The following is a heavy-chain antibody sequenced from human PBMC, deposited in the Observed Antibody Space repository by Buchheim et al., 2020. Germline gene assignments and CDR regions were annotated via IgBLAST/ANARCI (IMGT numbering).Heavy chain of an antibody. CDR1: GGSISGSSYY. V-gene: IGHV4-39*07. CDR3: AKGWSLDVFDI. J-gene: IGHJ3*02. D-gene: IGHD6-13*01. Sequence: QLQLQESGPGLVKPSETLSLTCAVSGGSISGSSYYWGWIRQPPGKGLEWIVSLYYGANTYFNSSLRSRVTISVDTSKNQFSLKLSSVTAADTALYYCAKGWSLDVFDIWGLGT. CDR2: LYYGANT.